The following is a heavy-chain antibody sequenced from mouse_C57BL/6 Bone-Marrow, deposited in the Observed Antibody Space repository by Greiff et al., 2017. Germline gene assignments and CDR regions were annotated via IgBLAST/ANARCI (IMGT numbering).Heavy chain of an antibody. V-gene: IGHV1-15*01. CDR2: IDPETGGT. J-gene: IGHJ4*01. CDR3: TSYDYGLYAMDY. Sequence: VQLQQSGAELVRPGASVTLSCKASGYTFTDYEMHWVKQTPVHGLEWIGAIDPETGGTAYNQKFKGKAILTADKSSSTAYMELRSLTSEDSAVYYCTSYDYGLYAMDYWGQGTSVTVSS. D-gene: IGHD2-4*01. CDR1: GYTFTDYE.